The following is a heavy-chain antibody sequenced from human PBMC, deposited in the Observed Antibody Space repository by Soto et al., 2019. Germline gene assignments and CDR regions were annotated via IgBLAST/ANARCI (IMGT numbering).Heavy chain of an antibody. J-gene: IGHJ6*03. D-gene: IGHD3-10*01. CDR1: GFTFSDYY. CDR2: ISSSGSTI. V-gene: IGHV3-11*01. Sequence: GGSLRLSCAASGFTFSDYYMSWIRQAPGKGLEWVSYISSSGSTIYYADSVKGRFTISRDNAKNSLYLQMNSLRAEDTAVYYCARAENSGEGMVRGVTYLNYYYYYYMDVWGKGTTVTVSS. CDR3: ARAENSGEGMVRGVTYLNYYYYYYMDV.